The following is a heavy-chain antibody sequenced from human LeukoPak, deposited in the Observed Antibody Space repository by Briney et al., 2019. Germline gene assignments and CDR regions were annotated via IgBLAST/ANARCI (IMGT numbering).Heavy chain of an antibody. D-gene: IGHD4-17*01. J-gene: IGHJ4*02. Sequence: PSETLSLTCTVSGSSFNSYCWSWIRQPAGKGLEWIGRIHTSGSADYSPSLQSRVTISVDMSKKEFSLKLTSVTAADTAVYYCARDIVYLIDEDYGWGQGTLVTVSS. CDR3: ARDIVYLIDEDYG. V-gene: IGHV4-4*07. CDR1: GSSFNSYC. CDR2: IHTSGSA.